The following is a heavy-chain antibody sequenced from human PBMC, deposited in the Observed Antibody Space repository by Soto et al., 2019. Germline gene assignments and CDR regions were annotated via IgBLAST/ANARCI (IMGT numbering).Heavy chain of an antibody. CDR2: IYHSGST. CDR1: GGSISSSNW. V-gene: IGHV4-4*02. J-gene: IGHJ5*02. CDR3: ARDPLGYSSSSGWFDP. Sequence: SETLSLTCAVSGGSISSSNWWSWVRQPPGKGLEWIGEIYHSGSTNYNPSLKSRVTISVDKSKNQFSLKLSSVTAADTAVYYCARDPLGYSSSSGWFDPWGQGTLVTVSS. D-gene: IGHD6-6*01.